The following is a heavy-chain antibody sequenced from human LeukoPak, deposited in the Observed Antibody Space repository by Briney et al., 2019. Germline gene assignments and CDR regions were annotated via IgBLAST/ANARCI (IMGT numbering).Heavy chain of an antibody. D-gene: IGHD3-22*01. Sequence: GGSLRLSCAVSGFTFSSYWMHWVRQAPGKGLVWVSRIKSDGSTNYADSVKGRFIISRDNAKNTLSLQMNSLRAEDTGVYYCARAPSEIGGYYPEYFRHWGQGTLVTVSS. J-gene: IGHJ1*01. CDR2: IKSDGST. CDR1: GFTFSSYW. CDR3: ARAPSEIGGYYPEYFRH. V-gene: IGHV3-74*01.